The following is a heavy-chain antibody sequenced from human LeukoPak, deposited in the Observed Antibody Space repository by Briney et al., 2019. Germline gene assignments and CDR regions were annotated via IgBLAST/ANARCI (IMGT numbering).Heavy chain of an antibody. D-gene: IGHD3/OR15-3a*01. J-gene: IGHJ4*02. V-gene: IGHV1-24*01. CDR1: GKTLTEFS. CDR2: FDPEDGKT. Sequence: ASVKVSCKLSGKTLTEFSMHWVRQAPGKGLEWMGGFDPEDGKTIYAQKFQGRVTMTEDTSTDTAYMELSSLRSEDTAVYYCPTAGDAIDSVMIWDFWGQGTLVTVSS. CDR3: PTAGDAIDSVMIWDF.